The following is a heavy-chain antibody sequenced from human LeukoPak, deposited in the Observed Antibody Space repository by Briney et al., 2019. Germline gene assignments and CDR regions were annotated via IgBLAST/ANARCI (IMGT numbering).Heavy chain of an antibody. Sequence: SETLSLTCAVSGGSIGNYWSWLRQPPGRALEWIGYIYFTGTTNYNPSLKSRVTTSVDTSRNQFSLSLTSVTAADTAVYYCAREDPQTRVPEGLDVWGQGTTVTVSS. CDR1: GGSIGNY. D-gene: IGHD4/OR15-4a*01. J-gene: IGHJ6*02. CDR2: IYFTGTT. CDR3: AREDPQTRVPEGLDV. V-gene: IGHV4-59*01.